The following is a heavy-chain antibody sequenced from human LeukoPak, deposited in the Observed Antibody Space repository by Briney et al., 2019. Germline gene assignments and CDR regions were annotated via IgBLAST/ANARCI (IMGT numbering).Heavy chain of an antibody. J-gene: IGHJ5*02. CDR1: GGSISSYY. CDR2: ICYSGST. CDR3: ARTYYDFWSGYTGWFDP. D-gene: IGHD3-3*01. V-gene: IGHV4-59*08. Sequence: SETLSLTCTVSGGSISSYYWSWIRQPPGKGLEWIGYICYSGSTNYNPSLKSRVTISVDTSKNQFSLKLSSVTAADTAVYYCARTYYDFWSGYTGWFDPWGQGTLVTVSS.